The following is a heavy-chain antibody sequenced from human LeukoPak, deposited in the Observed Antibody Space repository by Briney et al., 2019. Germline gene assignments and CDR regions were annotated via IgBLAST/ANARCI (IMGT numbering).Heavy chain of an antibody. D-gene: IGHD3-3*01. CDR3: ARVDYDFWSGYYGY. V-gene: IGHV1-69*05. CDR2: IIPIFGTA. CDR1: GYTFTSYA. Sequence: GASVKVSCKASGYTFTSYAMHWVRQAPGQRLEWMGGIIPIFGTANYAQKFQGRVTITTDESTSTAYMELSSLRSEDTAVYYCARVDYDFWSGYYGYWGQGTLVTVSS. J-gene: IGHJ4*02.